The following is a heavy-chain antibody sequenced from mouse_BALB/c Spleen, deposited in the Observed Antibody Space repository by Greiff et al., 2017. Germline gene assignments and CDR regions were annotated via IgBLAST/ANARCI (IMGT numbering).Heavy chain of an antibody. CDR1: GFTFSSYA. D-gene: IGHD2-1*01. J-gene: IGHJ2*01. CDR3: ARGQNPIYGNYDY. CDR2: ISSGGST. V-gene: IGHV5-6-5*01. Sequence: EVKLEESGGGLVKPGGSLKLSCAASGFTFSSYAMSWVRQTPEKRLEWVASISSGGSTYYPDSVKGRFTISRDNARNILYLQMSSLRSEDTAMYYCARGQNPIYGNYDYWGQGTTLTVSS.